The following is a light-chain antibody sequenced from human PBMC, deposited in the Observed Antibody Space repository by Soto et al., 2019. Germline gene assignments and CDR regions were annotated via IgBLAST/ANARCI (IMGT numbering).Light chain of an antibody. Sequence: SVLTQPASVSGSPGQSITISCTGTSCDIGIFNYVSWYQQHPGKAPKLIIYAVSNRPSGVSDRFSGSKSGNTASLTISGLQTEDEADYYCNSYTHTSTSFATGTKVTVL. J-gene: IGLJ1*01. CDR3: NSYTHTSTS. CDR1: SCDIGIFNY. CDR2: AVS. V-gene: IGLV2-14*03.